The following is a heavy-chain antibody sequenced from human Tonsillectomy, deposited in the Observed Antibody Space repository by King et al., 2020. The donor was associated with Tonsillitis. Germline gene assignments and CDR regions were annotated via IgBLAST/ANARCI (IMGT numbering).Heavy chain of an antibody. Sequence: QLVQSGAEVKKPGSSVKVSCKAAGGTFSDYAISWVRQAPGQGLGWMGGIITIFGTPNYALQFQGRITITADESTGTAYMQLSSLRTDDTAVYYCARDGCSGGTCYFDHWGQGTLVTVSS. CDR3: ARDGCSGGTCYFDH. D-gene: IGHD2-15*01. V-gene: IGHV1-69*13. CDR1: GGTFSDYA. J-gene: IGHJ4*02. CDR2: IITIFGTP.